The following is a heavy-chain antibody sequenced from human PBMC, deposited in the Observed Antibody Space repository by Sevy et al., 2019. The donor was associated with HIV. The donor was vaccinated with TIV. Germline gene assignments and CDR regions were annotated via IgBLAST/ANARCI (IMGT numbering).Heavy chain of an antibody. D-gene: IGHD4-4*01. CDR3: VKGDFRDDYNGGAFDI. J-gene: IGHJ3*02. CDR1: GFSFGDYG. V-gene: IGHV3-9*03. CDR2: ISWKSASK. Sequence: GGSLRLSCAASGFSFGDYGMHWVRQPPGKGLEWVSGISWKSASKGYADSVKGRFTIFRDNAKNSLYLQMNSLRAEDMALYYCVKGDFRDDYNGGAFDIWGQGAMVTVSS.